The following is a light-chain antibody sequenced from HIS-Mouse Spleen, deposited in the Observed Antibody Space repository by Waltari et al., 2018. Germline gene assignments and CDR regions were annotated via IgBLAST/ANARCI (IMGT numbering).Light chain of an antibody. CDR2: RNN. Sequence: QSVLTQPPSASGTPGQRVTISCSGSSSNIGSNYVYWYQQLPGTAPKLLIYRNNPRPSGGPGRFSGSKSGTAASLAISGLRSEDEADYYCAAWDDSLSGPVFGGGTKLTVL. J-gene: IGLJ3*02. CDR3: AAWDDSLSGPV. CDR1: SSNIGSNY. V-gene: IGLV1-47*01.